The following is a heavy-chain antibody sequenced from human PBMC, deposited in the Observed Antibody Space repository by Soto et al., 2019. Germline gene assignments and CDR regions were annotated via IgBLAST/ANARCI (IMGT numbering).Heavy chain of an antibody. J-gene: IGHJ5*02. Sequence: ETLSLTCTVSSGSISSYYWSWIRQPPGKGLEWIGYIYYSGSTNYNPSLKSRVTISVDTSKNQFSLKLSSVTAADTAVYYCARLGGYYQSLDTWGQGTLVTVSS. CDR2: IYYSGST. CDR1: SGSISSYY. V-gene: IGHV4-59*08. CDR3: ARLGGYYQSLDT. D-gene: IGHD3-22*01.